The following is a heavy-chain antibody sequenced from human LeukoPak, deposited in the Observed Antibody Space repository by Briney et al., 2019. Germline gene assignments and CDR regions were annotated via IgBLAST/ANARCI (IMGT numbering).Heavy chain of an antibody. CDR3: AKSGVTKSSSFQH. CDR2: FYPGVSDT. Sequence: GESLKISCQGSGYSFTSYWIGWLRQMLGKGLGWMGIFYPGVSDTSYSPSFPGQVPISAHKSISTAYLQWSRLKASDTAMYYCAKSGVTKSSSFQHWGQGTLVTVSS. D-gene: IGHD4-17*01. J-gene: IGHJ1*01. V-gene: IGHV5-51*01. CDR1: GYSFTSYW.